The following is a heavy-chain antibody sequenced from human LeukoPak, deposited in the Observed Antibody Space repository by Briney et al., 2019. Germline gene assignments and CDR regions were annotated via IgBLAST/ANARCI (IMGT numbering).Heavy chain of an antibody. CDR1: GFSFSSYA. V-gene: IGHV3-23*01. CDR3: ARSLPYGTTWYGRSDF. Sequence: GGSLRLSCAASGFSFSSYAMSWVRQAPGKGLEWVSTISDSGGGTFYADSVRGRFTISRDNSKNTLSLQVNSLRAEDTAIYYCARSLPYGTTWYGRSDFWGQGTLVTVSS. J-gene: IGHJ4*02. CDR2: ISDSGGGT. D-gene: IGHD6-13*01.